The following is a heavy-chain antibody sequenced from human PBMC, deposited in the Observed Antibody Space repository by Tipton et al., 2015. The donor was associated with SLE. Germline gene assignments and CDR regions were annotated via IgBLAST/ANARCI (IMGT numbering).Heavy chain of an antibody. V-gene: IGHV4-34*01. J-gene: IGHJ6*02. D-gene: IGHD6-13*01. CDR1: GGSFSGYY. CDR2: INHSGST. CDR3: AGLYSSSWLPFGYYYYGMYV. Sequence: TLSLTCAVYGGSFSGYYWSWIRQPPGKGLEWIGEINHSGSTNYNPPLKSRVTISVDTSKNQFSLKLSPVTAADTAVYYCAGLYSSSWLPFGYYYYGMYVWGQGTTVTVSS.